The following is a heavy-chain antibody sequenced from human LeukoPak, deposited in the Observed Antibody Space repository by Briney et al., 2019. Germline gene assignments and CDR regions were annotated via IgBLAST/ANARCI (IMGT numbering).Heavy chain of an antibody. CDR2: INANSGGT. CDR1: GYTFTGYY. Sequence: GASVKVSCKASGYTFTGYYIHWVRQAPGQGFEWMGWINANSGGTNYAQKFQGRVTMTRDTSISTAYMELSNLRSDDTAVYYCATWGCSSSRCYGFYYFYYMDVWGIGTTVTISS. V-gene: IGHV1-2*02. D-gene: IGHD2-2*01. J-gene: IGHJ6*03. CDR3: ATWGCSSSRCYGFYYFYYMDV.